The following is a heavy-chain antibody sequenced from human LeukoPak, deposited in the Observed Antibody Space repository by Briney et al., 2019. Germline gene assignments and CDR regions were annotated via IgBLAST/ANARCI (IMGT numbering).Heavy chain of an antibody. CDR3: ATLGGGSYSEDAYYFDY. Sequence: SETLSPTCTVSGGSINGYYWSWIRQPPEKGLEWIGYIYYRGSTNYNPSLKSRVTISVDTSKNQFSLKLSSVTAADTAVYYCATLGGGSYSEDAYYFDYWGQGTLVTVSS. CDR1: GGSINGYY. V-gene: IGHV4-59*12. J-gene: IGHJ4*02. CDR2: IYYRGST. D-gene: IGHD1-26*01.